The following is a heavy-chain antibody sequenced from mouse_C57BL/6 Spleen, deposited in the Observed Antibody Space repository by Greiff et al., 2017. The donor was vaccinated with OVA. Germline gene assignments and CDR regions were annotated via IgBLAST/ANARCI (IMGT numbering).Heavy chain of an antibody. D-gene: IGHD1-1*01. CDR1: GFTFSSYG. CDR2: ISSGGSYT. J-gene: IGHJ4*01. Sequence: EVQLVESGGDLVKPGGSLKLSCAASGFTFSSYGMSWVRQTPDKRLEWVATISSGGSYTYYPDSVKGRFTISRDNAKNTLYLQMSSLKSEDTAMYYGARQITTVVATPYAMDYWGQGTSVTVSS. CDR3: ARQITTVVATPYAMDY. V-gene: IGHV5-6*01.